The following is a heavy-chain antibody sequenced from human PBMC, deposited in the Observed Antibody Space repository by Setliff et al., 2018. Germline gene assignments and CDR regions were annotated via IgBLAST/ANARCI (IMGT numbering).Heavy chain of an antibody. CDR2: IWYDGSNK. Sequence: GGSLRLSCAASGFSFSSYGMHWVRQAPGKGLEWVAVIWYDGSNKYYADSVKGRFTISRDNSKNTLYLQMNSLRAEDTAVYYCATGKYYYYGMDVWGQGTTVTVSS. J-gene: IGHJ6*02. V-gene: IGHV3-33*03. CDR1: GFSFSSYG. D-gene: IGHD6-6*01. CDR3: ATGKYYYYGMDV.